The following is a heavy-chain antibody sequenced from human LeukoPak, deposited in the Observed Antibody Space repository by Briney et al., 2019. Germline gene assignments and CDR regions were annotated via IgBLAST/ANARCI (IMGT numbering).Heavy chain of an antibody. CDR2: IWYDGSNK. J-gene: IGHJ4*02. D-gene: IGHD2-21*01. V-gene: IGHV3-33*01. CDR1: GFTFSSYG. CDR3: ARKISCGGDCYSLDY. Sequence: PGGSLRLSCAASGFTFSSYGMRWVRQAPGKGLEWVAVIWYDGSNKYYADSVKGRFTIPRDNSKNTLYLQMNSLRAEDTAVYYCARKISCGGDCYSLDYWGQGTLVTVSS.